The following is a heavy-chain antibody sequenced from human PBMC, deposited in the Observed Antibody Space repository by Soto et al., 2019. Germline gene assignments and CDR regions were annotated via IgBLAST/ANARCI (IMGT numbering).Heavy chain of an antibody. J-gene: IGHJ5*02. CDR1: GFTFSSYS. CDR3: ARGGSRRTPGNWFDP. CDR2: ISSSSSYI. V-gene: IGHV3-21*01. D-gene: IGHD1-26*01. Sequence: EVQLVESGGGLVKPGGSLRLSCAASGFTFSSYSMNWVRQAPGKGLEWVSSISSSSSYIYYADSVKGRFTISRDNAKNSLYLQMNSLRAEDTAVYYCARGGSRRTPGNWFDPWGQGTLVTVSS.